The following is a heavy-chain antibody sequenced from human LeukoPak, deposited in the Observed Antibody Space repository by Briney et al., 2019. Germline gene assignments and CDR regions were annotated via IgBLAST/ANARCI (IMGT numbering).Heavy chain of an antibody. CDR3: AREEGGAAGKGFDY. Sequence: SQTLSLTCIVSGGSISSGDYYWSWLRQPPGKGLEWIGYINHSGSTYYKPSLKSRVTISVDRSKNHFSLNLSYVTAADTAVYYCAREEGGAAGKGFDYWGQGTPVTVSS. CDR1: GGSISSGDYY. CDR2: INHSGST. J-gene: IGHJ4*02. D-gene: IGHD6-13*01. V-gene: IGHV4-30-2*01.